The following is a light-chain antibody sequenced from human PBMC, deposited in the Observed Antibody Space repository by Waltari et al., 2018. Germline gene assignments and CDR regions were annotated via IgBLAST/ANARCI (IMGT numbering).Light chain of an antibody. CDR2: AAS. V-gene: IGKV1-8*01. Sequence: IQMTQSPSSLSASIGDSVTISCRASQGVSTYLAWYQQKPVKAPSLLIHAASTLQSGVPSRFSGSGTGTDFTLTITCLQSEDFATYYCQQYHDYPWTFGQGTKVDI. J-gene: IGKJ1*01. CDR1: QGVSTY. CDR3: QQYHDYPWT.